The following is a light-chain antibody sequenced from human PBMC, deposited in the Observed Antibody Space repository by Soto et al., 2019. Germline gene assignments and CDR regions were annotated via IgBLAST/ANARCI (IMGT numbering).Light chain of an antibody. Sequence: QSVLTQPASVSGSPGQSITISCTGTSSDVGGYNYVSWYQQYPGKAPKLMIYEVSNRPSGVSNRFSGSKSGNTASLTISGLQDEDEADYYCSSFTSSTTRVFGGGTKHTVL. V-gene: IGLV2-14*01. J-gene: IGLJ3*02. CDR3: SSFTSSTTRV. CDR1: SSDVGGYNY. CDR2: EVS.